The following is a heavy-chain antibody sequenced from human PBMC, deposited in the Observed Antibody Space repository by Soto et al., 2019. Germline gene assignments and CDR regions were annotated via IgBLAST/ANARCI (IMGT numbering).Heavy chain of an antibody. D-gene: IGHD2-21*01. CDR1: GXSFSSYS. J-gene: IGHJ4*02. V-gene: IGHV3-23*01. Sequence: GSLRLSCAASGXSFSSYSLSWVRQAPGKGLEWVSSISDGGGSTNYADSVRGRFTIARDRSKKTLYLHMISLRAEDTGVYYCAKEYCGAECAFDFWGQGALGTVSS. CDR2: ISDGGGST. CDR3: AKEYCGAECAFDF.